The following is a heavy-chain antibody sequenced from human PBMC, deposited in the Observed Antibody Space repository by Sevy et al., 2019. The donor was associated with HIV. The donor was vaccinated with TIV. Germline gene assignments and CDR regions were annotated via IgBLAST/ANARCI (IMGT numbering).Heavy chain of an antibody. CDR3: AKGDSYGDLDN. V-gene: IGHV3-23*01. J-gene: IGHJ4*02. D-gene: IGHD4-17*01. CDR1: GFTFSSFA. Sequence: GGSLRLSCATSGFTFSSFAMTWVRQAPGKGLEWVSGISRSGGSTYYADSVKGRFTISRDNSKNKVYVQMNSLRAEDTAIYYCAKGDSYGDLDNWGQGTLVTVSS. CDR2: ISRSGGST.